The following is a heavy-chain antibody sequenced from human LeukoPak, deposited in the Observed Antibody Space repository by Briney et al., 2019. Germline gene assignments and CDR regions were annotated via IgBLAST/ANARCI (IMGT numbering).Heavy chain of an antibody. CDR1: GSASSRYV. V-gene: IGHV3-23*01. Sequence: LGLCGAACGSASSRYVMSCVRQAQEKGLEWVSGISGSGGSTYYADSVKGRFTISRDNSKNTLYLQMNSLRAEDTAVYYCAKDWYGSYGMDVWGQGTTVTVSS. CDR3: AKDWYGSYGMDV. J-gene: IGHJ6*02. CDR2: ISGSGGST. D-gene: IGHD6-13*01.